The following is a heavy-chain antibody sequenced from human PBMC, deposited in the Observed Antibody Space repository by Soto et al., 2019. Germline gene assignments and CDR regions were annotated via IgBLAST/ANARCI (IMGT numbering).Heavy chain of an antibody. Sequence: QVQLVQSGAEVKKPGSSVKVSCKASGGTFSSYTISWVRQAPGQGLEWMGRIIPILGIANYAQKFQGRVTITADKSTSTAYMELSSLRSEDTAVYYCARDSSSRNYWYFDLWGRGTLVTVSS. CDR3: ARDSSSRNYWYFDL. CDR1: GGTFSSYT. D-gene: IGHD6-13*01. J-gene: IGHJ2*01. V-gene: IGHV1-69*08. CDR2: IIPILGIA.